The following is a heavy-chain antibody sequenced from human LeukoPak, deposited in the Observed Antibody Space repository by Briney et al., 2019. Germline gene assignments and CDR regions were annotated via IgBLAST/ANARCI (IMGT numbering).Heavy chain of an antibody. V-gene: IGHV1-46*01. CDR1: GYTFTSYY. CDR3: ATLGYCSSTSCYRYYYGMDV. Sequence: ASVKVSCKASGYTFTSYYMHWVRQAPGQGLEWMGIINPSGGSTSYAQKFQGRVTMTRDTSTSTAYRELSSLRSEDTAVYYCATLGYCSSTSCYRYYYGMDVWGQGTPVTVSS. D-gene: IGHD2-2*01. CDR2: INPSGGST. J-gene: IGHJ6*02.